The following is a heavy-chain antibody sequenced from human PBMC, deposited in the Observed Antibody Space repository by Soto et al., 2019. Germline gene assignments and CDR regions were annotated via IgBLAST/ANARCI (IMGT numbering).Heavy chain of an antibody. J-gene: IGHJ4*02. D-gene: IGHD3-3*01. V-gene: IGHV3-23*01. CDR2: ISSGTGGDT. CDR3: AKTWSGYWNFDY. Sequence: GGSLRLSCAASGFTVSTYAMSWVRQTPGKELEWVSAISSGTGGDTYYADSVKGRFTITRDNSKNTLYLQMNRLRVEDTALYYCAKTWSGYWNFDYWGQGTLVTVSS. CDR1: GFTVSTYA.